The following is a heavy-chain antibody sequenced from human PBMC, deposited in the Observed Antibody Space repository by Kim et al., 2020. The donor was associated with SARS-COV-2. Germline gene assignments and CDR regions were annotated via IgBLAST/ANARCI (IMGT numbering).Heavy chain of an antibody. CDR3: AKGAPVYDILTDRFDY. D-gene: IGHD3-9*01. J-gene: IGHJ4*02. Sequence: GGSLRLSCAASGFTFSSYAMSWVRQAPGKGLEWVSAISGSGGSTYYADSVKGRFTISRDNSKNTLYLQMNSLRAEDTAVYYCAKGAPVYDILTDRFDYWGQGTLVTVSS. V-gene: IGHV3-23*01. CDR2: ISGSGGST. CDR1: GFTFSSYA.